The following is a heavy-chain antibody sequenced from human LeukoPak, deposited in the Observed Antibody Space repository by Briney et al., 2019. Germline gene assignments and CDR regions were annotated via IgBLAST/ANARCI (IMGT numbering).Heavy chain of an antibody. CDR1: GGSISSGHW. CDR2: IYDSGST. CDR3: ARADRRGFYAFDY. V-gene: IGHV4-4*02. J-gene: IGHJ4*02. Sequence: SGTLSLTSAVSGGSISSGHWWSWVRQPPGKGLEWIGEIYDSGSTNYNPSLERRVTMSVDQSKTQFSLTLRSVTAADTAVYYCARADRRGFYAFDYLGQGTLVPVSS. D-gene: IGHD3-22*01.